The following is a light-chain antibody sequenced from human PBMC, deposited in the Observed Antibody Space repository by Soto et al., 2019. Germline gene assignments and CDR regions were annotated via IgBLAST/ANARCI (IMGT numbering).Light chain of an antibody. CDR1: SSNIGSNY. CDR2: RNN. J-gene: IGLJ3*02. CDR3: AAWDDSLSGPV. Sequence: QSVLTQPPSASGTPGQRVTISCSGSSSNIGSNYVYWYQQLPGTAPKLLIYRNNQRTSGVPDRFSGSKSGTSASLAISGLRSEDEADYYCAAWDDSLSGPVFGGGTTLTV. V-gene: IGLV1-47*01.